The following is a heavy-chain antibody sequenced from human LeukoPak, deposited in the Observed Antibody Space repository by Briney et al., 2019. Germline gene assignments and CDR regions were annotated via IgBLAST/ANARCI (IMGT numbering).Heavy chain of an antibody. V-gene: IGHV1-24*01. CDR3: ATSLNYYDSSGPTPDIDY. CDR2: FDPEDGET. CDR1: GYTLTELS. D-gene: IGHD3-22*01. Sequence: ASVKVSCKVSGYTLTELSMHWVRQAPGKGLEWMGGFDPEDGETIYAQKFQGRVTMTEDTSTDTAYMELSSLRSEDTAVYYCATSLNYYDSSGPTPDIDYWGQGTLVTVS. J-gene: IGHJ4*02.